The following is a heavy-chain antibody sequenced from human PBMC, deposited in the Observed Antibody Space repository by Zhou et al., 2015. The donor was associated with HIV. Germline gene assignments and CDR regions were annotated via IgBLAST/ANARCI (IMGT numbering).Heavy chain of an antibody. D-gene: IGHD3-16*02. V-gene: IGHV1-69*01. J-gene: IGHJ4*02. Sequence: QVQLVQSGAEVKKPGSSVKVSCKASGGTFSSYAISWVRQAPGQGLEWMGGIIPIFGTANYAQKFQGRVTITADESTSTAYMELSSLRSEDTAVYYCAREYVRLGELSLYIDGVYWGQGTLVTVSS. CDR3: AREYVRLGELSLYIDGVY. CDR1: GGTFSSYA. CDR2: IIPIFGTA.